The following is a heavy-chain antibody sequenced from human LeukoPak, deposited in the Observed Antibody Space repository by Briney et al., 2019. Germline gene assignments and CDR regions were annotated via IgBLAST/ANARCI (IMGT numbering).Heavy chain of an antibody. D-gene: IGHD3-22*01. CDR3: ARYYYDSSGYKLLDH. CDR1: GFTFSSYS. CDR2: VSSSSSFI. V-gene: IGHV3-21*01. Sequence: GGSLRLSCAASGFTFSSYSINWVRQAPGKGLEWVSCVSSSSSFIYYADSVKGRFTISRDNAKNSLYLQMNSLRAEDTAVYYCARYYYDSSGYKLLDHWGQGTLATVSS. J-gene: IGHJ4*02.